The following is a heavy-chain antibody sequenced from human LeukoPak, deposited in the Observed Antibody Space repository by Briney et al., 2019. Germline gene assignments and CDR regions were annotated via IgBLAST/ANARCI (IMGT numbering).Heavy chain of an antibody. D-gene: IGHD2-2*01. CDR1: GYTFTSYD. J-gene: IGHJ6*03. CDR2: MNPNSGNT. CDR3: ARADCSSTSCHEPHYYMDV. V-gene: IGHV1-8*01. Sequence: ASVKVSCKASGYTFTSYDINWVRQATGQGLEWMGWMNPNSGNTGYAQKFQGRVTMTRNTSISTAYMELSSLRSEDTAVYYCARADCSSTSCHEPHYYMDVWGKGTTVTVSS.